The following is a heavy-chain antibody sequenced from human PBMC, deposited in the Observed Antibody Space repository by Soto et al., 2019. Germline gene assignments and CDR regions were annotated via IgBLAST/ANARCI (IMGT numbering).Heavy chain of an antibody. CDR3: ARVAGAYCTNGVCYPDY. CDR1: GGTFSSYT. V-gene: IGHV1-69*02. CDR2: IIPIFGIA. Sequence: QVQLVQSGAEVKKPGSSVKVSCKASGGTFSSYTISWVRQAPGQGLEWMGRIIPIFGIANYAQKFQGRVTITADKSTSTAYMELSSLRSEDTAVYYCARVAGAYCTNGVCYPDYWGQGTLVTVSS. D-gene: IGHD2-8*01. J-gene: IGHJ4*02.